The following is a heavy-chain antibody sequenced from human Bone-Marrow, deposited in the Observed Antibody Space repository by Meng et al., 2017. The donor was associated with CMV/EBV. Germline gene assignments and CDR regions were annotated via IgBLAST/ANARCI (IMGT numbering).Heavy chain of an antibody. V-gene: IGHV1-18*04. CDR3: ARAQAGVGWFDP. D-gene: IGHD6-19*01. J-gene: IGHJ5*02. CDR2: ISAYNGNT. Sequence: ASVKVSCKASGYIFTGYYIYWVRQAPGQGLEWMGWISAYNGNTNYAQKLQGRVTMTTDTSTSTAYMELRSLRSDDTAVYYCARAQAGVGWFDPWGQGTLVTVSS. CDR1: GYIFTGYY.